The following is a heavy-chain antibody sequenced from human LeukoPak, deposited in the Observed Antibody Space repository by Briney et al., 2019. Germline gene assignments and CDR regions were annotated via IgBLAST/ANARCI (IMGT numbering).Heavy chain of an antibody. V-gene: IGHV4-4*07. J-gene: IGHJ4*02. CDR2: IWPDGGT. D-gene: IGHD3-22*01. CDR1: GGSISSYY. CDR3: ARGRDSRGYQSKGFDS. Sequence: SETLSLTCTVSGGSISSYYWNWIRQPAGKGLEWIGRIWPDGGTGGHTWYKPSLENRVTISLDTSENLFSLRLTSVTAADTAVYYCARGRDSRGYQSKGFDSWGRGTLVTVSS.